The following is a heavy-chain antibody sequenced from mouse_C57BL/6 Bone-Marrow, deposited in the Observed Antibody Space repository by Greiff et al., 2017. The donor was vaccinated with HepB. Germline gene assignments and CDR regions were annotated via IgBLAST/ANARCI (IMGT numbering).Heavy chain of an antibody. CDR1: GYTFTSYW. CDR2: IDPSDSYT. D-gene: IGHD1-1*01. Sequence: VQLQQSGAELARPGTSVKLSCKASGYTFTSYWMHWVKQRPGQGLEWIGVIDPSDSYTNYNQKFKGKATLTVDTSSSTAYMQLSSLTSEDSAVYYCARTTVYAMDYWGQGTSVTVSS. CDR3: ARTTVYAMDY. J-gene: IGHJ4*01. V-gene: IGHV1-59*01.